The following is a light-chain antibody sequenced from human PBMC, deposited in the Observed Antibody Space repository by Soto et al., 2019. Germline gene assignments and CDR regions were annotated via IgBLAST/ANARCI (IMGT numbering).Light chain of an antibody. CDR1: QSVSRSY. V-gene: IGKV3-15*01. CDR3: QHYNTWPWT. CDR2: GAS. J-gene: IGKJ1*01. Sequence: ENVLTQSPATLSLSPGDRATLSCSASQSVSRSYLGWYQQKPGQAPRLLISGASTRAAGIPARFSGSGSGTEFTLTISSLQSEDFAVYYCQHYNTWPWTFGQGTKVDIK.